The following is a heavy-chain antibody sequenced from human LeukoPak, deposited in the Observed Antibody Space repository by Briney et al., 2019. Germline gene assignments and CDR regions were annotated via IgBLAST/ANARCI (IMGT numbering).Heavy chain of an antibody. CDR3: ARDGSWGQNYFDY. J-gene: IGHJ4*02. D-gene: IGHD2-15*01. CDR2: ISYDGSNK. Sequence: GGSLRLSCAASGFTFSSYAMHWVRRAPGKGLEWVAVISYDGSNKYYADSVKGRFTISRDNSKNTLYLQMNSLRAEDTAVYYCARDGSWGQNYFDYWGQGTLVTVSS. CDR1: GFTFSSYA. V-gene: IGHV3-30-3*01.